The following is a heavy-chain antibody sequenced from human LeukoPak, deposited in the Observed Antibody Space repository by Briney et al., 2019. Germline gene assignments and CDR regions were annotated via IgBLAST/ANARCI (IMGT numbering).Heavy chain of an antibody. V-gene: IGHV1-2*02. D-gene: IGHD3-3*01. CDR3: ARDRGYDFWSGYYLGYYGMDV. J-gene: IGHJ6*02. CDR2: INPNSGGT. Sequence: ASVKVSCKASGYTFTGYYMHWVRQAPGQGLEWMGWINPNSGGTNYAQKFQGRVTMTSDTSLSTAYMELSRLRSDDTAVYYCARDRGYDFWSGYYLGYYGMDVWGQGTTVTVSS. CDR1: GYTFTGYY.